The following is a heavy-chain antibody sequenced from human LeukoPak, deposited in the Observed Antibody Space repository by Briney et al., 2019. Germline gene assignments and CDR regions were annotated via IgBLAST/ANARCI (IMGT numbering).Heavy chain of an antibody. CDR3: ARDDLLHRNWFDP. CDR2: IDYSGGDT. V-gene: IGHV3-23*01. J-gene: IGHJ5*02. CDR1: GFTLSSYE. Sequence: GGSLRLSCTASGFTLSSYEMSWIRQAPGKGLEWVSSIDYSGGDTHYADSVKGRFTISRDNSKNTLYLQLSSLRGDDTAFYYCARDDLLHRNWFDPWGQGTLVTVSS. D-gene: IGHD3-22*01.